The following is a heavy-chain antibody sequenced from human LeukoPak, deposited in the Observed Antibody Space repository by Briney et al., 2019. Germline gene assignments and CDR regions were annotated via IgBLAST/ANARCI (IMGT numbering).Heavy chain of an antibody. CDR1: GFTFSNYG. V-gene: IGHV3-48*02. CDR3: ARGGSSCFDS. D-gene: IGHD6-13*01. Sequence: GGSLRLSCAASGFTFSNYGMNWVRQAPGKGLEWVSHIFGSGGAIYYADSVKGRFTISRDNAKNSLYLQMNNLRDEDTAVYYCARGGSSCFDSWGQGTLVTVSS. J-gene: IGHJ4*02. CDR2: IFGSGGAI.